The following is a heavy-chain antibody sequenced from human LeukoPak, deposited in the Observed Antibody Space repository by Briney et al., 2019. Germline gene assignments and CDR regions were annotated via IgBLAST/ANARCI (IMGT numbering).Heavy chain of an antibody. J-gene: IGHJ4*02. D-gene: IGHD2-21*02. V-gene: IGHV3-21*01. CDR2: TSSSSSYI. Sequence: PGGSLRLSCAASGFTFSSYSMNWVRQAPGKGLEWVSSTSSSSSYIYYADSVKGRFTISRDNAKNSLYLQMNSLRAEDTAVYYCARDRGVVTVENWGQGTLVTVSS. CDR3: ARDRGVVTVEN. CDR1: GFTFSSYS.